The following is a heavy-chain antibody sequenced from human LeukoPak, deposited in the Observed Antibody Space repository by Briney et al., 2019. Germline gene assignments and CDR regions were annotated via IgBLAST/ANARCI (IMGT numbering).Heavy chain of an antibody. D-gene: IGHD3-3*01. Sequence: PSETLSLTCTVSGGSISSGDYYWSWIRQPPGTGLEWIGYIYYSGSTYYNPSLKSRVTISVDTSKNQFSLKLNSMTAADTAVYYCARSVGGAFDIWGPGTTVTVSS. CDR3: ARSVGGAFDI. V-gene: IGHV4-30-4*02. CDR2: IYYSGST. J-gene: IGHJ3*02. CDR1: GGSISSGDYY.